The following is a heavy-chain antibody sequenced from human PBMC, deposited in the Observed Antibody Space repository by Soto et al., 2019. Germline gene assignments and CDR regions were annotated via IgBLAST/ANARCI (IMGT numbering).Heavy chain of an antibody. CDR1: GFSLTTRGVG. J-gene: IGHJ5*02. Sequence: QITLKESGPTLVKPTQTLTLTCTFSGFSLTTRGVGVGWIRQPPGKALECLALIYWDDDKRYSPSLQSRLPITKDTSKNQLVLTMTNVDPVDTATYYCAHIPNYYQYDWFDPWGQGTLVSVSS. D-gene: IGHD3-16*01. CDR3: AHIPNYYQYDWFDP. V-gene: IGHV2-5*02. CDR2: IYWDDDK.